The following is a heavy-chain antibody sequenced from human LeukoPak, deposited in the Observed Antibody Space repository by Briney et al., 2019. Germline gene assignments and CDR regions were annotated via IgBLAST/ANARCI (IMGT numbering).Heavy chain of an antibody. CDR3: ARDKEGDDAFDI. D-gene: IGHD3-10*01. Sequence: GGSLRLSCAASGFTVSSNYMSWVSQAPGKGLEWVSVIYSGGSTYYADSVKGRFTISRDNSKNTLYLQMNSLRAEDTAVYYCARDKEGDDAFDIWGQGTMVTVSS. CDR1: GFTVSSNY. V-gene: IGHV3-53*01. J-gene: IGHJ3*02. CDR2: IYSGGST.